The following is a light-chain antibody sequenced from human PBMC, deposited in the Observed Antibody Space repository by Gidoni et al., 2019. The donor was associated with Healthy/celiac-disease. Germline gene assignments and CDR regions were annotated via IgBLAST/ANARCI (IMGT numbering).Light chain of an antibody. J-gene: IGKJ3*01. CDR3: QQTYFAPPFT. V-gene: IGKV1-39*01. Sequence: DIQMTQSPSSLSASVGDRITISCRTSQTIGSSLNWYQQKPGKDPKVLIRAASSLQSGVPSRFSGSGSGTYFTLTISSLQPEDLGTYYCQQTYFAPPFTFGPGTKVEI. CDR1: QTIGSS. CDR2: AAS.